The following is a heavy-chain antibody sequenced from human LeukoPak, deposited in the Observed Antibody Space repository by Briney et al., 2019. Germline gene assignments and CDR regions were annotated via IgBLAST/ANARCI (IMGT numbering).Heavy chain of an antibody. CDR2: INPTSGGA. CDR1: GHTFTAYY. D-gene: IGHD1-14*01. Sequence: ASVRVSCKASGHTFTAYYLHWVRQAPGQGLEWMGWINPTSGGANYEQKFQGRVTLTRDTSISTAYMELSSLRSDDTAVYFCAKDRDNHLDRWGQGTLVTVSS. J-gene: IGHJ5*02. V-gene: IGHV1-2*02. CDR3: AKDRDNHLDR.